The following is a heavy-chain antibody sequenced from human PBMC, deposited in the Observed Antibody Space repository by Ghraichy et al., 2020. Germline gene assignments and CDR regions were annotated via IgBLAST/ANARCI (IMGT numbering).Heavy chain of an antibody. CDR2: ISKSSDYI. CDR1: GFTFSTYT. Sequence: GGSLRLSCAASGFTFSTYTMNWVRQAPGKGLEWVSSISKSSDYIYYRDSVKGRFTISRDNAENSLYLHMNGLRVEDTAVYYCARFLGFCNSVSCYDYYYGVDVWGQGTTVTVSS. J-gene: IGHJ6*02. V-gene: IGHV3-21*01. D-gene: IGHD2-2*01. CDR3: ARFLGFCNSVSCYDYYYGVDV.